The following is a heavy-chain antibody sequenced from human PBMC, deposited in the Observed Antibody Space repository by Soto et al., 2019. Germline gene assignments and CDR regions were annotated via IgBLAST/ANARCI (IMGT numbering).Heavy chain of an antibody. CDR1: GFTFSIYA. Sequence: GGSLRLSCAASGFTFSIYAMTWVRQSPGKGLEWISSMSRTGDNTYYADSVKGRFTISRDNSKNTLYLQMNSLRAEDTAIYYCAKDQSNSNPLYYFDFWGPGTLVTVSS. CDR2: MSRTGDNT. J-gene: IGHJ4*02. V-gene: IGHV3-23*01. CDR3: AKDQSNSNPLYYFDF. D-gene: IGHD3-22*01.